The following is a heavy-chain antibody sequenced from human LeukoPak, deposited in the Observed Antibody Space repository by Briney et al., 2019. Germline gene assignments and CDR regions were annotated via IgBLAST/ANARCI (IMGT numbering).Heavy chain of an antibody. CDR1: GFTFSSYS. V-gene: IGHV3-66*01. Sequence: GGSLRLSCAASGFTFSSYSMGWVRQAPGKGREWVSVIYSGGSTYYADSVKGRFTISRDNSKNTLYLQMNSLRAEDTAVYYCARDQPGITMIVVVPIWGQGTMVTVSS. CDR3: ARDQPGITMIVVVPI. CDR2: IYSGGST. J-gene: IGHJ3*02. D-gene: IGHD3-22*01.